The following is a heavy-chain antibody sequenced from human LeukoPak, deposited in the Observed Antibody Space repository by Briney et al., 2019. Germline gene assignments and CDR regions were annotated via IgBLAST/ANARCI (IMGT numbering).Heavy chain of an antibody. CDR1: GGSFSGYY. CDR2: INHSGST. J-gene: IGHJ4*02. Sequence: PSETLSTTCADYGGSFSGYYWSWIRQPPGKGLEWIGEINHSGSTNYNPSLKSRVTISLDTSKNQFSLKLSSVTAADTAVYYCAGRVGATTIDYWGQGTLVTVSS. CDR3: AGRVGATTIDY. D-gene: IGHD1-26*01. V-gene: IGHV4-34*01.